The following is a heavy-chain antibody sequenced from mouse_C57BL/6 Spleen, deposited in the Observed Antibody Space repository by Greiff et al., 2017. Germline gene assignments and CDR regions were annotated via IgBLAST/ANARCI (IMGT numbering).Heavy chain of an antibody. V-gene: IGHV1-5*01. Sequence: EVQLQQSGTVLARPGASVKMSCKTSGYTFTSYWMHWVKQRPGQGLEWIGAIYPGNSDTSYNQKFKGKAKLTAVTSASTAYMELSSLTNEDSAVYYCTRWLLPVDYFDYWGQGTTLTVSS. D-gene: IGHD2-3*01. CDR1: GYTFTSYW. J-gene: IGHJ2*01. CDR2: IYPGNSDT. CDR3: TRWLLPVDYFDY.